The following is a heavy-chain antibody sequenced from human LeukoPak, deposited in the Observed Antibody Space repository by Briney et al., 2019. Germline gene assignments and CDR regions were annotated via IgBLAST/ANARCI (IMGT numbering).Heavy chain of an antibody. D-gene: IGHD2-15*01. CDR1: GTSIRSGDYY. Sequence: SQTLSLTCTVSGTSIRSGDYYWSWIRQPPGKGLEWIGDIYDSRSTYYNPSLKIRITISVDTSENRFSMKLSSVTATDTAVYYCARDCSGGSCYCAFDIWGQGTMVTVSS. CDR2: IYDSRST. CDR3: ARDCSGGSCYCAFDI. V-gene: IGHV4-30-4*01. J-gene: IGHJ3*02.